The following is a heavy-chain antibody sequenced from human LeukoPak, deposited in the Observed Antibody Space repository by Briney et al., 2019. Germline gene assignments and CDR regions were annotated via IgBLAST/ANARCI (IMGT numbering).Heavy chain of an antibody. J-gene: IGHJ6*02. V-gene: IGHV3-15*05. CDR2: IYRNADGGTT. Sequence: PGGSLRLSCAASGFTFSNAWMTWVRQAPGKRLEWVGRIYRNADGGTTDYAAPVKGRFTISRDDSKNTLYLQMNSLKTEDTAVYYCTTDSYCSTTTCYASSNYYYGLDAWGQGTSVTVSS. D-gene: IGHD2-2*01. CDR3: TTDSYCSTTTCYASSNYYYGLDA. CDR1: GFTFSNAW.